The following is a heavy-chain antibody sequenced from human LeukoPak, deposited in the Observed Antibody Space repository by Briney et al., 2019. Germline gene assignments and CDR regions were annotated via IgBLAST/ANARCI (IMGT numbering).Heavy chain of an antibody. CDR3: AKERGYSGYNHYFDY. Sequence: GGSLRLSCAASGFTFNSYSMNWVRQAPGKGLEWVSSISSSSSYIYYADSVKGRFTISRDNSKNTLNLRMNSLRVEDTAVYYCAKERGYSGYNHYFDYWGQGSLVTVSS. CDR1: GFTFNSYS. V-gene: IGHV3-21*01. J-gene: IGHJ4*02. CDR2: ISSSSSYI. D-gene: IGHD5-12*01.